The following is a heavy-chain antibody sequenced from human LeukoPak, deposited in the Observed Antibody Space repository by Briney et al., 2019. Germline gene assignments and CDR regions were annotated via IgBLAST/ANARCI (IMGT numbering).Heavy chain of an antibody. CDR2: IYWDNDK. CDR3: AHIMITFGGVLRDDAFDV. D-gene: IGHD3-16*01. V-gene: IGHV2-5*02. CDR1: GFSLITSGVG. J-gene: IGHJ3*01. Sequence: SGPTLVNPTQTLTLTCSFSGFSLITSGVGVGWIRQSPGKALEWVAIIYWDNDKRYSPYLNNRLSITKDTSNNQVVLTMTNMDPMDTGTYFCAHIMITFGGVLRDDAFDVWGPGTVVTVSP.